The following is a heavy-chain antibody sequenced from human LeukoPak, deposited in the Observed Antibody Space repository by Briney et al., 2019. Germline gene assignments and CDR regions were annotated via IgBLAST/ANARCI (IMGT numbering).Heavy chain of an antibody. CDR3: AKDRLTVGANPYYYMDV. V-gene: IGHV3-23*01. Sequence: PGGPLRLSCAASGFTFSSYAMSWVRQAPGKGLEWVSAISGSGGSTYYADSVKGRFTISRDNSKNTLYLQMNSLRAEDTAVYYCAKDRLTVGANPYYYMDVWGKGTTVTVSS. CDR1: GFTFSSYA. CDR2: ISGSGGST. D-gene: IGHD1-26*01. J-gene: IGHJ6*03.